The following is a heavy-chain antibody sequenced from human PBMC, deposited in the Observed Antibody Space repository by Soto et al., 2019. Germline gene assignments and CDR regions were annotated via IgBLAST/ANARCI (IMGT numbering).Heavy chain of an antibody. V-gene: IGHV1-69*06. CDR2: IIPIFGTA. Sequence: ASVKVSCKASGGTFSSYAISWVRQAPGQGLEWMGGIIPIFGTANYAQKFQGRVTITADKSTSTAYMELSSLRSEDTAVYYCARYGTRYYYDSSGYSHAEYFQHWGQGTLVTV. D-gene: IGHD3-22*01. CDR1: GGTFSSYA. CDR3: ARYGTRYYYDSSGYSHAEYFQH. J-gene: IGHJ1*01.